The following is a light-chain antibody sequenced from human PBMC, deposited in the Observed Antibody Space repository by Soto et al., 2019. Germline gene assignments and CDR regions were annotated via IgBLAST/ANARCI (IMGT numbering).Light chain of an antibody. Sequence: DIQMTQSPSSLSASVGDRVAITCRASQDISRWLAWYQQKPGKAPKVLIYAASSLESGVPSRFSGSGSGTDFSLTISSLQPADFATYYCQHSKDFPLTFGGGTKVEIK. CDR2: AAS. CDR1: QDISRW. CDR3: QHSKDFPLT. V-gene: IGKV1-12*01. J-gene: IGKJ4*01.